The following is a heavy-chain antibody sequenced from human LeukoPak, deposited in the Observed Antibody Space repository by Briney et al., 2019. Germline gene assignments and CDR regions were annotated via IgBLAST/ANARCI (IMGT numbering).Heavy chain of an antibody. CDR1: GFTVSSNY. J-gene: IGHJ5*02. Sequence: GGSLRLSCAASGFTVSSNYMSWVRQAPGKGLEWVPVIYSGGSTYYADSVKGRFTISRDNSKNTLYLQMNSLRAEDTAVYYCANHYDFWSGYSNWFDPWGQGTLVTVSS. D-gene: IGHD3-3*01. CDR2: IYSGGST. V-gene: IGHV3-66*02. CDR3: ANHYDFWSGYSNWFDP.